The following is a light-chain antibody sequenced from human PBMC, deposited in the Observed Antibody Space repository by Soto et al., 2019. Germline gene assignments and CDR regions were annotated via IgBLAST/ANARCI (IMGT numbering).Light chain of an antibody. CDR3: QRRSNGIT. J-gene: IGKJ5*01. Sequence: EIGLAHRSPTSPFHSGEKATLSCRASQSVSSYLAWYQQKPGQAPRLLIYDASNRATGIPARFSGSGSWTDFTRPISCLGPEDFAVYYFQRRSNGITHGQGTRLEIK. V-gene: IGKV3-11*01. CDR2: DAS. CDR1: QSVSSY.